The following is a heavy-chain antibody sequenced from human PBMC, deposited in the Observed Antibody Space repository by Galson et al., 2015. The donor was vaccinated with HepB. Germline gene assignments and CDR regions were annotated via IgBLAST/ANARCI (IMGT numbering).Heavy chain of an antibody. J-gene: IGHJ6*02. V-gene: IGHV1-18*01. CDR1: GFTFNNFG. CDR3: ARACSSTCKGGMDV. CDR2: ISAYDGHT. Sequence: SVKVSCKASGFTFNNFGISWVRQAPGQGLEWMAWISAYDGHTKFAEKFQARVSMTTDTSTRTAYMELRSLRSDDTAVYYCARACSSTCKGGMDVWGQGTMVTVSS. D-gene: IGHD2-2*01.